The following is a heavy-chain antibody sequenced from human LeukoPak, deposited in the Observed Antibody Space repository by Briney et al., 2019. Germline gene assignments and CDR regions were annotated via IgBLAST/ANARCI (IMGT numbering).Heavy chain of an antibody. D-gene: IGHD2-2*01. CDR2: ISAYNGNT. Sequence: VSVKVSCKASGYTFTSYDISWVRQAPGQGLEWMGWISAYNGNTNYAQKLQGRVTMTTDTSTSTAYMELRSLRSDDTAVYYCARVWKDIVVVPAASDYWGQGTLVTVSS. J-gene: IGHJ4*02. CDR3: ARVWKDIVVVPAASDY. CDR1: GYTFTSYD. V-gene: IGHV1-18*01.